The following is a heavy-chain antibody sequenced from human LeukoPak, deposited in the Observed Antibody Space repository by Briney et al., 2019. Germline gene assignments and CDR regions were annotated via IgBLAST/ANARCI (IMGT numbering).Heavy chain of an antibody. D-gene: IGHD6-19*01. Sequence: ASVKVSCKASGYTFTGYYMRWVRQAPGQGLEWMGWINPNSGGTNYAQKFQGRVTMTRDTSISTAYMELSRLRSDDTAVYYCARDSPIAVAGTFTYWGQGTLVTVSS. J-gene: IGHJ4*02. CDR2: INPNSGGT. V-gene: IGHV1-2*02. CDR1: GYTFTGYY. CDR3: ARDSPIAVAGTFTY.